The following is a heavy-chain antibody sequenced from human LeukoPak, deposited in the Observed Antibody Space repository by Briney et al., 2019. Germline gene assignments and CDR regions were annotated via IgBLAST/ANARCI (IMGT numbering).Heavy chain of an antibody. CDR3: ARHGGDYYYYYYMDV. CDR2: TYYRSKWYN. CDR1: GDSVSSNSAA. V-gene: IGHV6-1*01. J-gene: IGHJ6*03. D-gene: IGHD2-21*02. Sequence: SQTLSLTCAISGDSVSSNSAAWNWFRQSPSRGLEWLGRTYYRSKWYNDYAVSVKSRITINPDTSKNQFSLKLSSVTAADTAVYYCARHGGDYYYYYYMDVWGKGTTVTVSS.